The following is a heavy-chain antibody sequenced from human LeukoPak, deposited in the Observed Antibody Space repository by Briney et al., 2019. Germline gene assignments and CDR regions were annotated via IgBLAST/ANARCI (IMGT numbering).Heavy chain of an antibody. D-gene: IGHD3-16*01. Sequence: SETLSLTCTVSRGSISNYYWSWIRQPPGKGLEWIGYIYYSGSTNYNPSLKSRVTISVDTSKNQFSLKLSSVTAADTAVYYCARVPMGGDYYYYGMDVWGQGTTVTVSS. V-gene: IGHV4-59*01. CDR3: ARVPMGGDYYYYGMDV. CDR1: RGSISNYY. CDR2: IYYSGST. J-gene: IGHJ6*02.